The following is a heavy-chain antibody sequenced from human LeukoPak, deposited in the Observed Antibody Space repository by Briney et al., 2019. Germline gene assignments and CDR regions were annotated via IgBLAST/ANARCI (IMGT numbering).Heavy chain of an antibody. CDR2: IYYSGST. D-gene: IGHD3-22*01. V-gene: IGHV4-59*08. CDR1: GGSISSYY. CDR3: ARLRSGDSSGYYRRAFDY. J-gene: IGHJ4*02. Sequence: SETLSLTCTVSGGSISSYYWSWIRQPPGKGLEWIGYIYYSGSTNYNPSLKSRVTISVDTSKNQFSLKLSSVTAADTAVYYCARLRSGDSSGYYRRAFDYWGQGTLVTVCS.